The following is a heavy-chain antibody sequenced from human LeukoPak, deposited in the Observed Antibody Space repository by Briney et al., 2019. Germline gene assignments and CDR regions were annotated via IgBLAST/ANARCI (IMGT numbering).Heavy chain of an antibody. V-gene: IGHV3-21*01. CDR1: GFTFSSYS. Sequence: GGSLRLSCAASGFTFSSYSMNWVRQAPGKGLEWVSTISSSGSYIYYADSVKGRFTISRDNAKNSLYLQMNSLRAEDTAVYYCARDLKDGWYYFEYWGQGTLVTVSS. CDR3: ARDLKDGWYYFEY. J-gene: IGHJ4*02. CDR2: ISSSGSYI. D-gene: IGHD5-24*01.